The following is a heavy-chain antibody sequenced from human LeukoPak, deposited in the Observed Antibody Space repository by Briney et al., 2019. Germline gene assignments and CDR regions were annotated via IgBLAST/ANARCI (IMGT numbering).Heavy chain of an antibody. CDR2: IYYSGST. CDR3: ARVLTYSSSSVSAFDI. D-gene: IGHD6-13*01. J-gene: IGHJ3*02. Sequence: SQTLSLTCTVSGGSISSGGYYWSWIRQHPGKGLEWIGYIYYSGSTYDNPSLKSRVTISRDTSKNQFSLKLSSVTAADTAVYYCARVLTYSSSSVSAFDIWGQGTMVTVSS. V-gene: IGHV4-61*08. CDR1: GGSISSGGYY.